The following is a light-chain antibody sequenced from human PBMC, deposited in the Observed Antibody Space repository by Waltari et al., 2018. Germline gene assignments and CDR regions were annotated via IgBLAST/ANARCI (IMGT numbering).Light chain of an antibody. V-gene: IGKV1-13*02. Sequence: AIQLTQSPSSLSASVGDRVTISCRASITVSSALAWYQQQPGKPPKLLIYDVFNLQSGVPSRFSGSGSGTDFTLTINSLQPEDFATYYCQQFNSYPLTFGGGTKVEIK. CDR1: ITVSSA. CDR3: QQFNSYPLT. CDR2: DVF. J-gene: IGKJ4*01.